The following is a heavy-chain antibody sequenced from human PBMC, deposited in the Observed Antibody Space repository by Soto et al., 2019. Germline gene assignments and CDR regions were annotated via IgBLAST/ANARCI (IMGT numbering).Heavy chain of an antibody. CDR2: IDYKGNT. CDR1: GGSISAHY. Sequence: SETLSLTCTVSGGSISAHYWNWVRQPPGKGLEWIGYIDYKGNTKYNPSLKSRVTTSVDTSNNQFSLNLNSVTAADTAVYHCARDYYGDYYFDSWGQGILVTVSS. CDR3: ARDYYGDYYFDS. D-gene: IGHD4-17*01. J-gene: IGHJ4*02. V-gene: IGHV4-59*11.